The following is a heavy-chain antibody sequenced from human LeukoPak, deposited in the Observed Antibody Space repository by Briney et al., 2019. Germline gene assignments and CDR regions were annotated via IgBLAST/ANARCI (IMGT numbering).Heavy chain of an antibody. D-gene: IGHD3-22*01. J-gene: IGHJ4*02. V-gene: IGHV3-66*01. Sequence: GGSLRLSCAASGFTVSSNYMSWVRQAPGKGLEWVSVIYSGGSTYYADSVKGRFTISRDNSKNTLYLQMSSLRAEDTAVYYCARDGYYYDSSGRRYFDYWGQGTLVTVSS. CDR3: ARDGYYYDSSGRRYFDY. CDR1: GFTVSSNY. CDR2: IYSGGST.